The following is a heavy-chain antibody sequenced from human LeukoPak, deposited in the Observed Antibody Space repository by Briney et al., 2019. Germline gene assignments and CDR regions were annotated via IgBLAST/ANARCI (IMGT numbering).Heavy chain of an antibody. D-gene: IGHD3-22*01. CDR3: ARDQTPDYDRTGFDY. Sequence: SVKVSCKASGGTFSSYAISWVRQAPGQGLEWMGRIIPILGIANYAQKFQGRVTITADKSTSTAYMELSSLRSEDTAVYYCARDQTPDYDRTGFDYWGQGTLVTVSS. V-gene: IGHV1-69*04. J-gene: IGHJ4*02. CDR2: IIPILGIA. CDR1: GGTFSSYA.